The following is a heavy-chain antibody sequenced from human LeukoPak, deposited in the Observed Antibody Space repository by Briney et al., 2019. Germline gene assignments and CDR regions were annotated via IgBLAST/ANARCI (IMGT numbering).Heavy chain of an antibody. J-gene: IGHJ4*02. CDR3: ARDLTFDY. V-gene: IGHV4-59*12. Sequence: PSETLSLTCTVSGGSISGYYWSWIRQPPGKGLEWIGYIHYSGETNYNPSLSSRVTIAMDTSKNQFSLNPRSVTAADTAVYYCARDLTFDYWGQGALVTVSS. CDR2: IHYSGET. CDR1: GGSISGYY.